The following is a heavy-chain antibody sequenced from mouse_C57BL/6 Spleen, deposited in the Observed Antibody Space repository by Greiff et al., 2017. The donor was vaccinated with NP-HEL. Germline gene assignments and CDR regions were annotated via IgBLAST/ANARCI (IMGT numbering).Heavy chain of an antibody. CDR1: GFNIKDDY. V-gene: IGHV14-4*01. CDR2: IDPENGDT. Sequence: EVQLQQSGAELVRPGASVKVSYTASGFNIKDDYMHWVKQRPEQGLEWIGWIDPENGDTEYASKFQGKATITADTSSNTAYLQLSSLTSEDTAVYYCTPYYSNRENYWGQGTTLTVSS. D-gene: IGHD2-5*01. CDR3: TPYYSNRENY. J-gene: IGHJ2*01.